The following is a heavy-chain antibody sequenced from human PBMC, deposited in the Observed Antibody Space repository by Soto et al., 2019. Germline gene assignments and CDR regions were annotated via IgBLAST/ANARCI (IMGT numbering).Heavy chain of an antibody. CDR2: IYYSGST. V-gene: IGHV4-31*03. Sequence: SETLSLTCTVSGGSVISSSFSWSWIRQHPGKGLEWIGYIYYSGSTYYNPSLKSRVTISVDTSKNQFSLKLSSVTAADTAVYYCARVFSDSSSFFDPWGQGTLVTVSS. D-gene: IGHD6-13*01. CDR3: ARVFSDSSSFFDP. J-gene: IGHJ5*02. CDR1: GGSVISSSFS.